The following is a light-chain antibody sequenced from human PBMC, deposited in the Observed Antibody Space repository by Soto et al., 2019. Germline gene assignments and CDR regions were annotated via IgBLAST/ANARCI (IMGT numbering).Light chain of an antibody. CDR2: EVS. Sequence: QSVLTQPPSASGSPGQSVTISCTGTSSDVGGYNYVSWYQQHPGKAPKLMIYEVSKRPSGVPDRFSGSKSGNTASLTVSGLQAYDEAYYYCSSYAGSNNLVFGRGTKLTLL. J-gene: IGLJ2*01. CDR1: SSDVGGYNY. V-gene: IGLV2-8*01. CDR3: SSYAGSNNLV.